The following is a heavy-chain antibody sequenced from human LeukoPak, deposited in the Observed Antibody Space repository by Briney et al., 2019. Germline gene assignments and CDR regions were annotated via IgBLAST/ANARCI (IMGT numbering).Heavy chain of an antibody. J-gene: IGHJ6*02. CDR3: ARALNYCSSTSCWADGMDV. Sequence: ASVKVSCKASGYTFTSYAMHWVRQAPGQRLEWMGWINAGNGNTKYPQKFQGRVTITRDTSASTAYMELSSLRSEDTAVYYCARALNYCSSTSCWADGMDVWGQGTTVTVSS. D-gene: IGHD2-2*01. CDR2: INAGNGNT. CDR1: GYTFTSYA. V-gene: IGHV1-3*01.